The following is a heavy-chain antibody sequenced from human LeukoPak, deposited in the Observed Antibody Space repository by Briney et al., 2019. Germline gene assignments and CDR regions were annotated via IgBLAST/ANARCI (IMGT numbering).Heavy chain of an antibody. Sequence: GGSLRLSCAASGVTFSSYSMNWVRQAPGPGLEWVSSIGSSSSFIYYADSLKGRFTISTDNTKNSPYLQMNRLRAEDTAVYYCARVYSSGWTTPPYYFDYWGQGTLVTVSS. CDR2: IGSSSSFI. J-gene: IGHJ4*02. D-gene: IGHD6-19*01. CDR3: ARVYSSGWTTPPYYFDY. V-gene: IGHV3-21*01. CDR1: GVTFSSYS.